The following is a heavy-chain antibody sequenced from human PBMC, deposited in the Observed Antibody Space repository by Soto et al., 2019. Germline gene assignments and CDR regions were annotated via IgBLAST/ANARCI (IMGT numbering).Heavy chain of an antibody. CDR2: MNHGSGDT. CDR3: ARMATFGSLNWFDP. J-gene: IGHJ5*02. D-gene: IGHD3-16*01. CDR1: GYSFTNND. Sequence: ASVKVSCKASGYSFTNNDVSWVRQATGQGLEWMGWMNHGSGDTGFAQKFQGRVTMTRDISIATAYMALSSLRSDDTAIYYCARMATFGSLNWFDPWGQGTLVTVS. V-gene: IGHV1-8*01.